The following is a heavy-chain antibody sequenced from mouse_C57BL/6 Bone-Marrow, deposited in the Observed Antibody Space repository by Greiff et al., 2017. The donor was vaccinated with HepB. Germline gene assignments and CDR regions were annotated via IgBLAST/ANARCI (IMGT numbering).Heavy chain of an antibody. CDR3: STVVRNYAMDY. CDR1: GYTFTDYY. Sequence: EVQLQQSGPELVKPGASVKISCKASGYTFTDYYMNWVKQSHGKSLEWIGDINPNNGGTSYNQKFKGKATLTVDKSSSTAYMELRSLTSEDSAVYYCSTVVRNYAMDYWGQGTSVTVSS. D-gene: IGHD1-1*01. V-gene: IGHV1-26*01. J-gene: IGHJ4*01. CDR2: INPNNGGT.